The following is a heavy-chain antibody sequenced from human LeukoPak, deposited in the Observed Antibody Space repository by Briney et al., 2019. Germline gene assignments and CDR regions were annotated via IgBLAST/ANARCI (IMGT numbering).Heavy chain of an antibody. CDR1: GYTFTSYY. Sequence: GASVKVSCKASGYTFTSYYMHWVRQAPGQGLEWMGIINPSGGSTSYAQKFQGRVTMTRDTSTSTVYMELSSLRSEDTAVYYCASFTPIAAAGHDAFDIWGQGTMVTVSS. CDR2: INPSGGST. D-gene: IGHD6-13*01. CDR3: ASFTPIAAAGHDAFDI. V-gene: IGHV1-46*01. J-gene: IGHJ3*02.